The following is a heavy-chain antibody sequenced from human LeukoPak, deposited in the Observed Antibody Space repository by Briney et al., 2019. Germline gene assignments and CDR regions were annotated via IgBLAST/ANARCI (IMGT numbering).Heavy chain of an antibody. D-gene: IGHD3-16*02. CDR3: ARAHYDYVWGAYRSGAFDI. V-gene: IGHV4-59*01. Sequence: SETLSLXCTVSGGSINSYYWSWIRLPPGKGLESIGYIYYSGNTNNNPSLKSRVTISVDTSNNQFSLKLSSVTAADTAVYYCARAHYDYVWGAYRSGAFDIWGQGTMVTVSS. J-gene: IGHJ3*02. CDR2: IYYSGNT. CDR1: GGSINSYY.